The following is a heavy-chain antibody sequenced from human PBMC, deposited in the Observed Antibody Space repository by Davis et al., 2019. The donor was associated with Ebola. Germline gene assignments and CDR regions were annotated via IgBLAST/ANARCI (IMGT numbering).Heavy chain of an antibody. D-gene: IGHD4-17*01. CDR1: GGSISSYY. V-gene: IGHV4-59*01. CDR3: AITGDYTFDY. Sequence: SETLSLTCTVSGGSISSYYWSWIRQPPGKGLEWIGYIYYSGSTNYNPSLKSRVTISVDTSKNQFSLKLSSVTAADTAVYYCAITGDYTFDYWGQGTLVTVSS. J-gene: IGHJ4*02. CDR2: IYYSGST.